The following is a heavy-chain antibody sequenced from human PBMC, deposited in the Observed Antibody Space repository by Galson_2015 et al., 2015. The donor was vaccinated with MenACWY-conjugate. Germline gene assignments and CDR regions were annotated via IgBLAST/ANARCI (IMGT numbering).Heavy chain of an antibody. CDR3: ARHPPGGRGMDV. V-gene: IGHV5-51*01. CDR1: GYIFTTYW. CDR2: ISPGDSNT. Sequence: QSGAEVKKPGESLTISCTASGYIFTTYWIAWVRQMPGKGLEWMGLISPGDSNTRYSPSFQGQVTISADKSISTAYLQWSSLKAPDTAMYYCARHPPGGRGMDVWGQGTTVTVSS. D-gene: IGHD1-26*01. J-gene: IGHJ6*02.